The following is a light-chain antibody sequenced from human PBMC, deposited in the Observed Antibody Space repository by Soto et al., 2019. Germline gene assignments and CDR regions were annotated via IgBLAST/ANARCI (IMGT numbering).Light chain of an antibody. CDR3: HQSYTAPFT. CDR2: GAS. J-gene: IGKJ3*01. Sequence: DIQMTQSPSSLSASVGDTVTIACRASRSISNYLNWYQQKPGRAPNLLISGASTLQRGVPSRFSGSGSGTTFTLTITRLHPDDFAIYVCHQSYTAPFTFGPGTKVEIK. V-gene: IGKV1-39*01. CDR1: RSISNY.